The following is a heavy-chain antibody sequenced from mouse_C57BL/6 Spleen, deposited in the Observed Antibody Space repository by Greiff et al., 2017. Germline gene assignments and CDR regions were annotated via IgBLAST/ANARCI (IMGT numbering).Heavy chain of an antibody. V-gene: IGHV1-76*01. Sequence: QVQLKESGAELVWPGASVKLSCKASGYTFTDYYINWVKQRPGQGLEWIARIYPGSGNTYYNEKFKGKATLTAEKSSSTAYMQLSSLTSEDSAVYVGAREGATMVTTGFADWGQGTLVTVSA. D-gene: IGHD2-2*01. CDR3: AREGATMVTTGFAD. CDR1: GYTFTDYY. J-gene: IGHJ3*01. CDR2: IYPGSGNT.